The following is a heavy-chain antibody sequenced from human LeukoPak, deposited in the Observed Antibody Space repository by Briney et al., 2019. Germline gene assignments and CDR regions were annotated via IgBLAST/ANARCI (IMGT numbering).Heavy chain of an antibody. D-gene: IGHD6-19*01. CDR2: IYSGGST. V-gene: IGHV3-53*01. Sequence: PGGSLRVSCAASGFTVSNHFMRWVRQAPGKGLEWVSIIYSGGSTYYADSVKGRFTISRDNSKNTLYLQMNSLRAEDTAVYYCARHRSVAAFDFWGQGTLVTVSS. CDR1: GFTVSNHF. CDR3: ARHRSVAAFDF. J-gene: IGHJ4*02.